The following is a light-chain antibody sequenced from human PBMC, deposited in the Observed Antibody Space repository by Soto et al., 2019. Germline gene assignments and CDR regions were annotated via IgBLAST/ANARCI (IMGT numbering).Light chain of an antibody. CDR1: SSDVGGYNY. V-gene: IGLV2-14*01. J-gene: IGLJ1*01. Sequence: QSVLTQPASVSGSPGQSITISCTGNSSDVGGYNYVSWYQQHPGKAPKLMIYEVSNRPSGVSNRFSGSKSGNTASLTISGLQAEDEADYYCSSYTSSSTYVFGTGT. CDR3: SSYTSSSTYV. CDR2: EVS.